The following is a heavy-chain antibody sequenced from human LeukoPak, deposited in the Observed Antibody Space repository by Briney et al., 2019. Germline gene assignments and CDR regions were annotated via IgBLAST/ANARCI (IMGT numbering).Heavy chain of an antibody. D-gene: IGHD2-2*01. J-gene: IGHJ4*02. V-gene: IGHV1-18*01. Sequence: VSVKVSCKASGYTFTSYGISWVRQAPGQGLEWMGWISAYNGNTNYAQKLQGRVTMTTDTSTSTAYMELRSLRSDDTAVYYCARTGSPGYCSSTSCYPYWGQGTLVTVSS. CDR3: ARTGSPGYCSSTSCYPY. CDR1: GYTFTSYG. CDR2: ISAYNGNT.